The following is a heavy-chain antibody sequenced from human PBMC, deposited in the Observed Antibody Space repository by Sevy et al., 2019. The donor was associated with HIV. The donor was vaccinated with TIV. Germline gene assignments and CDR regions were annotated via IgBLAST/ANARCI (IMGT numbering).Heavy chain of an antibody. Sequence: GGSLRLSCVTSGFSFSSYSMNWVRQAPGKGLGWVSYISSSSGTIRYADSVKGRLTISGDNAKNSLFLQMNGLRAEDTAVYYCARDDHWAFDYWGQGALVTVSS. J-gene: IGHJ4*02. CDR2: ISSSSGTI. V-gene: IGHV3-48*01. CDR1: GFSFSSYS. CDR3: ARDDHWAFDY. D-gene: IGHD7-27*01.